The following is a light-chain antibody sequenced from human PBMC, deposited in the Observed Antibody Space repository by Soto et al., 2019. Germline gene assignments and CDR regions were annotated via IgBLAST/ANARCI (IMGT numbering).Light chain of an antibody. J-gene: IGLJ1*01. CDR3: CSYVGATTYV. V-gene: IGLV2-14*01. CDR1: SSDVGGYDY. Sequence: QSVLTQPASVSGSPGQSITISCTGTSSDVGGYDYVSWYQLHPGKAPKLMVFEVNNRPSGVSYRFSGSKSGNTASLTISGLQAEDEAEYYCCSYVGATTYVFGSGTKVTVL. CDR2: EVN.